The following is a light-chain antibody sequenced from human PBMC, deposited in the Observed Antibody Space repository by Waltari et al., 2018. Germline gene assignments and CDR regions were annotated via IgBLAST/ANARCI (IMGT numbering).Light chain of an antibody. J-gene: IGLJ1*01. CDR2: EVF. V-gene: IGLV2-23*02. CDR1: TSDVGSYDL. CDR3: CSYAGRGTYV. Sequence: QSALTQPAPVSGTPGQSITISCSGTTSDVGSYDLVSWYQQHPGEPPKLLICEVFQRHPDTSSRFSGAKSVSAASLTIPGLQPEDEADYYGCSYAGRGTYVFGSGTKVTVL.